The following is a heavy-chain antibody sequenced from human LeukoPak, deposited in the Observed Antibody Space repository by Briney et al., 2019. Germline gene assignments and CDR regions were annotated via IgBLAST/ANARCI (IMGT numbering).Heavy chain of an antibody. Sequence: SVKVSCKASGGTFISYAISWVRQAPGQGLEWMGGIIPIFGTANYAQKFQGRVTITADESTSTAYMELSSLRSEDTAVYYCAGGYCSSTSCYRGPHYYYYGMDVWGQGTTVTVSS. D-gene: IGHD2-2*02. CDR2: IIPIFGTA. V-gene: IGHV1-69*01. CDR1: GGTFISYA. J-gene: IGHJ6*02. CDR3: AGGYCSSTSCYRGPHYYYYGMDV.